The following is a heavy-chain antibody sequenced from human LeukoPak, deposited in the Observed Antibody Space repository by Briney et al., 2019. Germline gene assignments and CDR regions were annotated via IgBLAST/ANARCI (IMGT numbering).Heavy chain of an antibody. Sequence: GGSLRLSCAASGFTFSSYWMNWVRQAPGKGLVWVSRIASDGSSTTYADSVKGRFSISRDNAKNTLYLQMNSLRAEDTAVYYCARGRPHGNDYWGQGTLVTVSS. CDR2: IASDGSST. J-gene: IGHJ4*02. D-gene: IGHD4-23*01. CDR3: ARGRPHGNDY. CDR1: GFTFSSYW. V-gene: IGHV3-74*01.